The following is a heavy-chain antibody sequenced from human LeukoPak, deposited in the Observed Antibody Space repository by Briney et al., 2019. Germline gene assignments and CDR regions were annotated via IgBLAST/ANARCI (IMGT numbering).Heavy chain of an antibody. D-gene: IGHD5-24*01. CDR1: GYSFASYW. CDR2: IYPGDSDT. CDR3: ARLVATNYFDS. Sequence: GESLKISCKGSGYSFASYWIAWLRQMPGKGLEWMGIIYPGDSDTRYNPSFEGQVTISVDTSINTAYLQWSSLKASDTAMYYCARLVATNYFDSWGQGTLVTVSS. V-gene: IGHV5-51*01. J-gene: IGHJ4*02.